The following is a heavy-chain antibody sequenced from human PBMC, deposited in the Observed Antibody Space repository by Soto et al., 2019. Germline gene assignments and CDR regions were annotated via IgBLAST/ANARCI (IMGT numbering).Heavy chain of an antibody. Sequence: PGESLKISCKGSGYSFTSYWIGWVRQMPGKGLEWMGIIYPGDSDTRYSPSFQGQVTISADKSISTAYLQWSSLKASDTAMYYCALGYCSGGSCYWDPSRNYYMDVWGKGTTVTVSS. V-gene: IGHV5-51*01. J-gene: IGHJ6*03. D-gene: IGHD2-15*01. CDR1: GYSFTSYW. CDR2: IYPGDSDT. CDR3: ALGYCSGGSCYWDPSRNYYMDV.